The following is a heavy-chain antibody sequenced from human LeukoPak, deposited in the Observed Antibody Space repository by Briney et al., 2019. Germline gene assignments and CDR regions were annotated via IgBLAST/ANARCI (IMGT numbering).Heavy chain of an antibody. Sequence: GGSLRLSCAASGFTFSSYGMHWVRQAPGKGLEWVSAISGSGGSTYYADSVKGRFTISRDNSKNTLYLQMNSLRAEDTAVYYCAKDQTRKYSSSWYVYWGQGTLVTVSS. CDR1: GFTFSSYG. V-gene: IGHV3-23*01. CDR3: AKDQTRKYSSSWYVY. J-gene: IGHJ4*02. D-gene: IGHD6-13*01. CDR2: ISGSGGST.